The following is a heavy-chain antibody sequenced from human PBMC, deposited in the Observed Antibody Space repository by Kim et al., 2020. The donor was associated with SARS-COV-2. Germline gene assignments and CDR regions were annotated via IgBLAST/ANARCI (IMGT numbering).Heavy chain of an antibody. Sequence: AQKLQGRVTMTTDTSTSTAYMELRSLRSDDTAVYYCARVGYFDWFGWFDPWGQGTLVTVSS. D-gene: IGHD3-9*01. V-gene: IGHV1-18*01. CDR3: ARVGYFDWFGWFDP. J-gene: IGHJ5*02.